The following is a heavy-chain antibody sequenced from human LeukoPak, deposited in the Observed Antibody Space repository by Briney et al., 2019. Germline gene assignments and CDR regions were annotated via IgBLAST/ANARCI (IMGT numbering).Heavy chain of an antibody. V-gene: IGHV3-30-3*01. CDR1: GFDFSGHA. CDR2: ISYDGSNK. D-gene: IGHD3-10*01. J-gene: IGHJ6*02. Sequence: GRSLRLSCAASGFDFSGHAMHWVRQAPGKGLEWVAVISYDGSNKFCADSVNGRFTVSRDNSKNTLYLQMNSLRAEDTAVYSCARSGGSGIYDYYYYGMDVWGQGTTVTVSS. CDR3: ARSGGSGIYDYYYYGMDV.